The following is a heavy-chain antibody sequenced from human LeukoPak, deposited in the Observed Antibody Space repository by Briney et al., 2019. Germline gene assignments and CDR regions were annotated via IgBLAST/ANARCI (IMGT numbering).Heavy chain of an antibody. J-gene: IGHJ4*02. CDR2: IYHSGRT. CDR3: ARVSGYDWESFYDY. D-gene: IGHD5-12*01. V-gene: IGHV4-38-2*02. Sequence: SETLSLTCTVSGYSISNGYYWGWMRQPPGKGLEWIGSIYHSGRTHYNPSLKSRVIISADTSKNYFSLKLSSVTAADTAVYYCARVSGYDWESFYDYWGQGTLVTVSS. CDR1: GYSISNGYY.